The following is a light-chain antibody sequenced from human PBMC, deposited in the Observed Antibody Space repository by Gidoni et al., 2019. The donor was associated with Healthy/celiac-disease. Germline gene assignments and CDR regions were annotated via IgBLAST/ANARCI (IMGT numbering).Light chain of an antibody. Sequence: DIQITQSPSSLPASVGDRVTITCQASQDISNYLNWYQQKPGKDPKLLIYDAANLETGVPSRFSGSGAGTDFTITISSMQPEDIATYYCQQYDNLPLTFGGGTKVEIK. V-gene: IGKV1-33*01. J-gene: IGKJ4*01. CDR3: QQYDNLPLT. CDR2: DAA. CDR1: QDISNY.